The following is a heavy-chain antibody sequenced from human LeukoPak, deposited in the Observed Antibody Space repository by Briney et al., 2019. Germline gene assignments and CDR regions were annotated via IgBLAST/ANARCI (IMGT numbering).Heavy chain of an antibody. CDR1: GGSISSYY. V-gene: IGHV4-59*08. CDR2: IYYSGST. CDR3: ARHISYDSSGYYSLGAFDI. J-gene: IGHJ3*02. D-gene: IGHD3-22*01. Sequence: SETLSLTCTVSGGSISSYYWSWIRQPPGKGLEWIGYIYYSGSTNYNPSLKSRVTISVDTSNNQFSLKLSSVTAADTAVYYCARHISYDSSGYYSLGAFDIWGQGTMVTVSS.